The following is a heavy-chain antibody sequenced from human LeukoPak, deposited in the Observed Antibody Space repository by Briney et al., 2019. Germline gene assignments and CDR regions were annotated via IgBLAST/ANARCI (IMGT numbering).Heavy chain of an antibody. D-gene: IGHD5-24*01. Sequence: RPGGSLRLSCAASGFTVSSNYTSWIRQAPGKGLEWVSYISSSGSTIYYADSVKGRFTISRDNAKNSLYLQMNSLRAEDTAVYYCARRRWLQGAFDIWGQGTMVTVSS. CDR1: GFTVSSNY. CDR2: ISSSGSTI. V-gene: IGHV3-11*01. J-gene: IGHJ3*02. CDR3: ARRRWLQGAFDI.